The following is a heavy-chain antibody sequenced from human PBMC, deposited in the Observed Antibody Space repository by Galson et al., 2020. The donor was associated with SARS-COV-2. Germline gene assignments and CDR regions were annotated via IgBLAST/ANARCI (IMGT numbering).Heavy chain of an antibody. D-gene: IGHD4-17*01. V-gene: IGHV3-30*18. Sequence: GGSLRLSCAASGFIFSSYGMHWVRQAPGKGLEWVALISYDGHNQYYADSVKGRFTISRDNSKNTLYLQVHSLRVEDTAVYYCAKDGRAYGDYVDSWGQGTLVTVSS. CDR2: ISYDGHNQ. J-gene: IGHJ4*02. CDR3: AKDGRAYGDYVDS. CDR1: GFIFSSYG.